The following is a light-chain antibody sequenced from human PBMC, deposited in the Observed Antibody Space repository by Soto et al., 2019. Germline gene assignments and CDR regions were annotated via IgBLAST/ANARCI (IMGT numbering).Light chain of an antibody. CDR1: QSVNNRY. J-gene: IGKJ5*01. CDR2: GAS. V-gene: IGKV3-20*01. Sequence: EIVLTQSPGTLSLSPGERATLSCRASQSVNNRYLAWYQQKPGQSPRLLIYGASSRATGVPDRFSGSGSGADFTLTISRLEHEDFALYYCQQYATTPLTFGQGTRLESK. CDR3: QQYATTPLT.